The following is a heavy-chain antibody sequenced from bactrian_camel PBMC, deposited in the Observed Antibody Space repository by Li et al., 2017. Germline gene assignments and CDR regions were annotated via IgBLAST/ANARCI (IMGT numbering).Heavy chain of an antibody. Sequence: VQLVESGGGSVQPGGSLTLSCVASRDTWSKNCMAWFRQPPGKEREGVARIYTVDESTYYADSVKGRFTISQDNAKNTVYLQMNSLKPEDTATYYCAADRSFFTATTTDKSEYDYWGQGTQVTVS. V-gene: IGHV3S40*01. D-gene: IGHD4*01. J-gene: IGHJ4*01. CDR1: RDTWSKNC. CDR3: AADRSFFTATTTDKSEYDY. CDR2: IYTVDEST.